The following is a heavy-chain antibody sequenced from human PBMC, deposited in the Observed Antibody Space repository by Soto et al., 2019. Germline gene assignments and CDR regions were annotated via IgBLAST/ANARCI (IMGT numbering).Heavy chain of an antibody. D-gene: IGHD6-13*01. CDR2: INTNTGNP. J-gene: IGHJ6*02. CDR1: GYTFTSYA. V-gene: IGHV7-4-1*01. CDR3: ARDLGIAAAGTAFYYYYYGMDV. Sequence: ASVKVSCKASGYTFTSYAMNWVRQAPGQGXEWMGWINTNTGNPTYAQGFTGRFVFSLDTSVSTAYLQICSLKAEDTAVYYCARDLGIAAAGTAFYYYYYGMDVWGQGTTVTVSS.